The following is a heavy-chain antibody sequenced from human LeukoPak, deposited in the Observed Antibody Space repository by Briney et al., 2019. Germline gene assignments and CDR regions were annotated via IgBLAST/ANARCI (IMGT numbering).Heavy chain of an antibody. CDR1: GGSISSSSYY. CDR3: ARHVRSVVVPAAILDAFDI. V-gene: IGHV4-39*01. CDR2: IYYSGST. Sequence: SETLSLTCTVSGGSISSSSYYWGWIRQPPGKGLEWIGSIYYSGSTYYHPALKSRVTISVDTSKNQFSLKLSSVTAADTAVYYCARHVRSVVVPAAILDAFDIWGQGTMVTVSS. J-gene: IGHJ3*02. D-gene: IGHD2-2*02.